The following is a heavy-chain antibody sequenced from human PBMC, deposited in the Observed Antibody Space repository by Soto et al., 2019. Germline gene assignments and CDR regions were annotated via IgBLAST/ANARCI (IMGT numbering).Heavy chain of an antibody. D-gene: IGHD2-21*01. Sequence: QVQLQQRGAGLLKPSETLSLTCAVYGGSFSDDSWSWIRQPPGKGLEWIGEINHSGGTNYNPSLSSRVTISVDPSKKQFSLNLSSVTAADTAVYYCGRRPKAMVVPNFWGQGTLVTVSS. CDR1: GGSFSDDS. CDR3: GRRPKAMVVPNF. V-gene: IGHV4-34*02. J-gene: IGHJ4*02. CDR2: INHSGGT.